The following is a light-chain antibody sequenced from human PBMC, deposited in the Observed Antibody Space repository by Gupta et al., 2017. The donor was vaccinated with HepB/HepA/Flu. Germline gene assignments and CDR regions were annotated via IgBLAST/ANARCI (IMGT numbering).Light chain of an antibody. CDR1: QSVSRRY. V-gene: IGKV3-20*01. Sequence: EIVLTQAPSSLSLSPGERATLSCRARQSVSRRYLAWYQQKPGQAPRLLMYRASSRATGIPDRFSGSGSGTEFTLTISRLEREDFAVYSCQQDGSSPWTFGEGTKVEIK. J-gene: IGKJ1*01. CDR3: QQDGSSPWT. CDR2: RAS.